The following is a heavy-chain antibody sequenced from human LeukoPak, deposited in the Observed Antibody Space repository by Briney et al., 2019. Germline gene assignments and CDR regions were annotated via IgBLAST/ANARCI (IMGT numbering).Heavy chain of an antibody. CDR3: AREGYCSGGSCYNFDY. V-gene: IGHV1-2*02. CDR2: INPNSGGT. CDR1: GYTFTGYY. J-gene: IGHJ4*02. Sequence: ASVKVSCKASGYTFTGYYMHWVRQAPGQWLEWMGWINPNSGGTNYAQKFQGRVTMTRDTSISTAYMELSRLRSDDTAVYYCAREGYCSGGSCYNFDYWGQGTLVTVSS. D-gene: IGHD2-15*01.